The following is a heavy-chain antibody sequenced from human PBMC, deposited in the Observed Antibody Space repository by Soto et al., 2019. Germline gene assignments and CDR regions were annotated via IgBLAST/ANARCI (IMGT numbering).Heavy chain of an antibody. V-gene: IGHV4-39*01. Sequence: SETLSLTCFVSGGSISSSNYYWGWIRQPPGKGLEWIGSIYYSGSTSYNSSLKSRVTISVDTSKNQFSLRLRSVTAADTAVYYCASLTLGAFDIRGKGTRFTISS. CDR1: GGSISSSNYY. J-gene: IGHJ3*02. CDR2: IYYSGST. D-gene: IGHD3-16*01. CDR3: ASLTLGAFDI.